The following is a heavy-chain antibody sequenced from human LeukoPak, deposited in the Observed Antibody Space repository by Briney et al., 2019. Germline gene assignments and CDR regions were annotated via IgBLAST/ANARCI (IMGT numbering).Heavy chain of an antibody. Sequence: QPGGSLRLSCATSGFTFTTFWMHWVRQAPGKGLVWVSRINHDGSSTNYADSVKGRFTISRDNAKNTLYLQMNSLRAEDTAVYHCVRDWGYDSSGYWQKYFDTWGQGTLVTVSS. D-gene: IGHD3-22*01. CDR1: GFTFTTFW. CDR3: VRDWGYDSSGYWQKYFDT. CDR2: INHDGSST. J-gene: IGHJ4*02. V-gene: IGHV3-74*01.